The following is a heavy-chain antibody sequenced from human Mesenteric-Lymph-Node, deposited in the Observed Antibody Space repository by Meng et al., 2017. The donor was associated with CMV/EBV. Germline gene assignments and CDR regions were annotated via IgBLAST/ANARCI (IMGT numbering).Heavy chain of an antibody. J-gene: IGHJ4*02. CDR1: GYAFTSQY. V-gene: IGHV1-46*01. CDR2: INPAGGST. CDR3: ARVVGNFDGTGYFDY. D-gene: IGHD4-23*01. Sequence: ASVKVSCKASGYAFTSQYLHWVRQAPGQGLEWMGLINPAGGSTTYAQKFQGRVTMTRDTSRSTVYMELSSLRSDDTAVYYCARVVGNFDGTGYFDYWGQGTLVTVSS.